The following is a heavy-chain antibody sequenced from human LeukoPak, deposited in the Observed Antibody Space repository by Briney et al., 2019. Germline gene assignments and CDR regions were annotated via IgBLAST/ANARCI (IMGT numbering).Heavy chain of an antibody. V-gene: IGHV3-21*01. CDR2: ISSSSSYI. J-gene: IGHJ4*02. Sequence: GGSLRLSCAASGFTFSSYGMHWVRQAPGKGLEWVSSISSSSSYIYYADSVRGRFTISRDNAKNSLYLQMNSLRAEDTAVYYCARVKDERYSSGWYQDYWGQGTLVTVSS. CDR3: ARVKDERYSSGWYQDY. CDR1: GFTFSSYG. D-gene: IGHD6-19*01.